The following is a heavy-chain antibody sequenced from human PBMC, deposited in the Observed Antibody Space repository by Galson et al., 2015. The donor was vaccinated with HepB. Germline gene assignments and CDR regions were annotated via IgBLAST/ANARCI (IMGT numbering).Heavy chain of an antibody. CDR2: ISGSGGST. CDR1: GFTFRSYA. J-gene: IGHJ2*01. V-gene: IGHV3-23*01. D-gene: IGHD1-26*01. Sequence: SLRLSCAASGFTFRSYAMSWVRQAPGKGLEWVSAISGSGGSTYYADSVTGRFTISRDNSKNTLYLQMNSLRAEDTAVYYCAKVGVVGATWWYFDLWGRGTLVTVSS. CDR3: AKVGVVGATWWYFDL.